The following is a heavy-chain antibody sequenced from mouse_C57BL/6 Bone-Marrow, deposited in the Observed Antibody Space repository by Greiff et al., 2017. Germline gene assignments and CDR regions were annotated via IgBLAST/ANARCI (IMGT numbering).Heavy chain of an antibody. V-gene: IGHV3-6*01. D-gene: IGHD2-3*01. CDR3: ARDGGWLLKWYFDV. CDR2: ISYDGSN. CDR1: GYSITSGYY. J-gene: IGHJ1*03. Sequence: VQLKQSGPGLVKPSQSLSLTCSVTGYSITSGYYWNWIRQFPGNKLEWMGYISYDGSNNYNPSLKNRISITRDTSKNQFFLKLNSVTTEDTATYYCARDGGWLLKWYFDVWGTGTTVTVSS.